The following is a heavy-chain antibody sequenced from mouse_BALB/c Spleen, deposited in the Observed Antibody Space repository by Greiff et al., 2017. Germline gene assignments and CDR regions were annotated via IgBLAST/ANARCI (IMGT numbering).Heavy chain of an antibody. Sequence: VQLKESGAELVKPGASVKLSCTASGFNIKDTYMHWVKQRPEQGLEWIGRIDPANGNTKYDPKFQGKATITADTSSNTAYLQLSSLTSEDTAVYYCATDDGYSPFAYWGQGTLVTVSA. CDR1: GFNIKDTY. CDR3: ATDDGYSPFAY. CDR2: IDPANGNT. J-gene: IGHJ3*01. V-gene: IGHV14-3*02. D-gene: IGHD2-3*01.